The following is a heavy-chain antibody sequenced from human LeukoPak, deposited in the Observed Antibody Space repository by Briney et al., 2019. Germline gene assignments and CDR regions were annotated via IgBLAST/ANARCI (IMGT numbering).Heavy chain of an antibody. V-gene: IGHV4-59*12. CDR2: IYYSGST. Sequence: PSETLSLTCTVSGGSISNYYWSWIRQPPGKGLEWIGYIYYSGSTNYNPSLKSRVTISVDTSKNQFSLKLSSVTATDTAVYYCARGGGSQRITMVRGVHFDYWGQGTLVTVSS. CDR3: ARGGGSQRITMVRGVHFDY. J-gene: IGHJ4*02. CDR1: GGSISNYY. D-gene: IGHD3-10*01.